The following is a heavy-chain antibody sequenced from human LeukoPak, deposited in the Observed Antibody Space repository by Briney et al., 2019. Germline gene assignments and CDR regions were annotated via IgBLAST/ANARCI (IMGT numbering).Heavy chain of an antibody. CDR2: IYYSGST. D-gene: IGHD6-13*01. J-gene: IGHJ4*02. V-gene: IGHV4-39*07. Sequence: SETLSLTSTVSGGSISSSSYYWGWIRQPPGKGLEWIGSIYYSGSTYYNPSLKSRVTISVDTSKNQFSLKLSSVTAADTAVYYCVRESGIAAAGYYDYWGQGTLVTVSS. CDR3: VRESGIAAAGYYDY. CDR1: GGSISSSSYY.